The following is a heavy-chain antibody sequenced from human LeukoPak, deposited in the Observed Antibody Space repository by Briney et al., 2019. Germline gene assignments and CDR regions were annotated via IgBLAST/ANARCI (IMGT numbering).Heavy chain of an antibody. CDR1: GFTFCSHA. Sequence: GGSLRLSCAASGFTFCSHAMYWVRQAPGKGLEWVAGIFGSGGSPHYADPVKGRFTISRDNSRNTVYLQINSLRAEDTALYYCGKTTVGYSSGQKPAWPVDYWGQGTLVTVSS. D-gene: IGHD5-18*01. CDR3: GKTTVGYSSGQKPAWPVDY. J-gene: IGHJ4*02. CDR2: IFGSGGSP. V-gene: IGHV3-23*01.